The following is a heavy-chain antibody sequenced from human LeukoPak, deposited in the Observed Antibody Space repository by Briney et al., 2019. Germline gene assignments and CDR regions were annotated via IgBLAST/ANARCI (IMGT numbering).Heavy chain of an antibody. J-gene: IGHJ3*02. V-gene: IGHV3-30*18. D-gene: IGHD3-10*01. CDR2: ISYDGSNK. CDR3: AKDMGVGITMVRGVIDAFDI. Sequence: GGSLRLSCAASGFTFSSYGMHWVRQAPGKGLEWVAVISYDGSNKYYADSVKGRFTISRDNSKNTLYLQMNSLRAEDTAVYYCAKDMGVGITMVRGVIDAFDIWGQGTMVTVSS. CDR1: GFTFSSYG.